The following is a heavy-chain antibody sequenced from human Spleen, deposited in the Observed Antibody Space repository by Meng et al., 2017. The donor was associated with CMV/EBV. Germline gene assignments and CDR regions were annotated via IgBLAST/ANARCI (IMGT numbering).Heavy chain of an antibody. Sequence: GESLKISCAASGFTVRNEYMSWVRQAPGKGLEWVSVIYSSGSSYYADSVKGRFTISRDDSKNTLYLQMNSLRIEDTAIYYCARGFSTIFLWRLWGQGSLVTVSS. D-gene: IGHD3-9*01. CDR3: ARGFSTIFLWRL. CDR1: GFTVRNEY. CDR2: IYSSGSS. V-gene: IGHV3-66*02. J-gene: IGHJ4*02.